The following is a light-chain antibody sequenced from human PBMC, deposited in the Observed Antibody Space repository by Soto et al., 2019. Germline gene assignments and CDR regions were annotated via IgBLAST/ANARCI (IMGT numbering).Light chain of an antibody. CDR2: GAS. V-gene: IGKV3-20*01. Sequence: EFVWTQSPGTLSFSPWEGATLSWRASQSVSSSYLAWYQQKPGQAPRLLIYGASSRATGIPDRFSGSGSGTDFTLTISDVEPEDFAVYYCHQRQSWPRTFGQGTKVDIK. CDR3: HQRQSWPRT. CDR1: QSVSSSY. J-gene: IGKJ1*01.